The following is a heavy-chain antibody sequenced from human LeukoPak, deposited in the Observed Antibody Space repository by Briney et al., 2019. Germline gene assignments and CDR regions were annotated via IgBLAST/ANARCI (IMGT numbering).Heavy chain of an antibody. CDR3: AKDLSFSGTHNWFDP. J-gene: IGHJ5*02. V-gene: IGHV3-23*01. CDR2: ISGSGGST. D-gene: IGHD1-7*01. CDR1: GFTFSSYA. Sequence: GGSLRLSCAASGFTFSSYAMSWVRQAPGKGLEWVSAISGSGGSTYYADSVKGRFTISRDNSKNTLYLQMNSLRAEDTAVYYCAKDLSFSGTHNWFDPWGQGTLVTVSS.